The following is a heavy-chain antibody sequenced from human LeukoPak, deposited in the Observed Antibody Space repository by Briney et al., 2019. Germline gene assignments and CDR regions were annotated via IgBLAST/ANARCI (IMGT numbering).Heavy chain of an antibody. V-gene: IGHV3-11*01. CDR3: ARDRGSSSYTDY. Sequence: PGGSLRLSCAASGITFSNYAMSWVRQAPGKGLEWVSYISSSDSTIYYADSVKGRFTISRDNAKNSLYLQMNSLRAEDTAVYYCARDRGSSSYTDYWGQGTLVTVSS. CDR2: ISSSDSTI. D-gene: IGHD6-6*01. J-gene: IGHJ4*02. CDR1: GITFSNYA.